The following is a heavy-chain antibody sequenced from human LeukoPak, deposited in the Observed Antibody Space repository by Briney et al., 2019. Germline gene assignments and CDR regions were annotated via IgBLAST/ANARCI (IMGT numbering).Heavy chain of an antibody. V-gene: IGHV3-30*04. D-gene: IGHD1-1*01. CDR1: GFIFSDST. J-gene: IGHJ4*02. CDR3: ARERSWNGPLDY. Sequence: GRSLRLSCAASGFIFSDSTMHWVRQAPGKGLEWVAAASFHGSNTYYADSMKGRFTISRDNSKNTVYLQMNSLRTEDTAVYHCARERSWNGPLDYWGQGTLVTVSS. CDR2: ASFHGSNT.